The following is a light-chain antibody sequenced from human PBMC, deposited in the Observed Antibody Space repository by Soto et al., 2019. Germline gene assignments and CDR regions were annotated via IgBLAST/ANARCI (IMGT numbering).Light chain of an antibody. CDR2: RAS. J-gene: IGKJ2*01. V-gene: IGKV4-1*01. CDR3: QQYYSTPHT. Sequence: DFVMTQSPDSLPVSLGARATISCKSSQSVLYSSNNKNYLAWYQQKPGQPPKLLIYRASTRESGVPDRFSGSGSGTDFTLTISSLQAEDVAVYYCQQYYSTPHTFGQGTKLEIK. CDR1: QSVLYSSNNKNY.